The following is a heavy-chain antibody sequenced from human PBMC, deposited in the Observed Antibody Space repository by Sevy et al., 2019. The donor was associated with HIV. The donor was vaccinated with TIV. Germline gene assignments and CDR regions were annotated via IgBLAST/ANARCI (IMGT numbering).Heavy chain of an antibody. J-gene: IGHJ6*02. CDR3: AKGPQPMVTTSYGMDV. CDR1: GFTFKDYG. Sequence: GGSLRLSCAASGFTFKDYGMHWVRQAPGKGLEWVTFIWYDGSTKYYADSVKGRFTISRDNSKNTLYLQMNSLRVEDTAMYYCAKGPQPMVTTSYGMDVWGQGTKVTVSS. CDR2: IWYDGSTK. V-gene: IGHV3-30*02. D-gene: IGHD4-17*01.